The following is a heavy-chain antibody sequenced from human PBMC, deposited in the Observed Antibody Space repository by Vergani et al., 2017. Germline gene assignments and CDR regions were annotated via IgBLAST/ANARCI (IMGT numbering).Heavy chain of an antibody. Sequence: EVQLLESGGSLKQPGGSVRLSCAASGFTFSTYAMHWVRQAQGKGLEWVSALTGGGGSTYYADSFKGRFIISRDNSRDTLYLQMNSLRPEDTATYYCVNNAGSYENFFDSWGQGTLVTVSS. V-gene: IGHV3-23*01. CDR3: VNNAGSYENFFDS. CDR2: LTGGGGST. J-gene: IGHJ4*02. CDR1: GFTFSTYA. D-gene: IGHD1-26*01.